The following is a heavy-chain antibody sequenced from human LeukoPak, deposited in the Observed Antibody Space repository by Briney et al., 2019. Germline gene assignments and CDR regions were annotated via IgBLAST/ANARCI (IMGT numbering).Heavy chain of an antibody. V-gene: IGHV4-4*02. CDR1: GGSISSSNW. J-gene: IGHJ4*02. D-gene: IGHD4-17*01. CDR2: IYHSGST. CDR3: ARSRSDYGDYVY. Sequence: PSETLSLTRAVSGGSISSSNWWSWVRQPPGKGLEWIGEIYHSGSTNCNPSLKSRVTISVDKSKNQFSLKLSSATAADTAVYYCARSRSDYGDYVYWGQGTLVTVSS.